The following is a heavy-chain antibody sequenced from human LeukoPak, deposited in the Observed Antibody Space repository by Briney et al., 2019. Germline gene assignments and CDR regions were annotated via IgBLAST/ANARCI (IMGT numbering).Heavy chain of an antibody. V-gene: IGHV4-39*07. D-gene: IGHD2-8*02. CDR3: ARVLAPTGWLDP. CDR2: IYNSGTT. Sequence: PGGSLRLSCAASGLTFSSYSMNWVRQAPGKGLEWIGSIYNSGTTYYNPSLKSRVTISVDTSKNQFSLKLSSVTAADTAVYYCARVLAPTGWLDPWGQGTLVTVSS. J-gene: IGHJ5*02. CDR1: GLTFSSYS.